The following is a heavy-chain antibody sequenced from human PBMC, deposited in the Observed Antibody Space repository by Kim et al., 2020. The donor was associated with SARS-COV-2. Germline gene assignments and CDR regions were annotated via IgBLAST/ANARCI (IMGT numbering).Heavy chain of an antibody. CDR3: ARELSVPDSSGYSDAFDI. V-gene: IGHV4-31*03. D-gene: IGHD3-22*01. J-gene: IGHJ3*02. Sequence: SETLSLTCTVSGGSISSGGYYWSWIRQHPGKGLEWIGYIYYSGSTYYNPSLKSRVTISVDTSKNQFSLKLSSVTAADTAVYYCARELSVPDSSGYSDAFDIWGQGTMVTVSS. CDR2: IYYSGST. CDR1: GGSISSGGYY.